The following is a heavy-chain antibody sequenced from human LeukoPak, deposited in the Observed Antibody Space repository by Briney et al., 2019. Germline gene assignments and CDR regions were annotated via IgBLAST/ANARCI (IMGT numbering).Heavy chain of an antibody. CDR1: GYTFTGYC. CDR2: INANSGDT. J-gene: IGHJ4*02. D-gene: IGHD3-22*01. V-gene: IGHV1-2*02. CDR3: AREISGYSDY. Sequence: EASVKVSCKASGYTFTGYCMHWVRQAPGQGLEWMGWINANSGDTKYAQKFQGRVTMTRDTSISTAYMELSRLRSDDTAMYYCAREISGYSDYWGQGTLVTVSS.